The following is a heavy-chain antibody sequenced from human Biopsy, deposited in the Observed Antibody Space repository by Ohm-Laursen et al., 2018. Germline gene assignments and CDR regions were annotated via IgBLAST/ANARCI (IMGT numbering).Heavy chain of an antibody. CDR2: MNPDSGNT. D-gene: IGHD3-10*01. J-gene: IGHJ5*02. Sequence: ASVKASCQTSGYTFTSYEIHWVRQATGQGLEWMGWMNPDSGNTGYAQNFQGRVTMTRNTSISTAYMELSSLRSEDTAVYFCARADPPLFYYGSGSSNWFDPWGQGTLVTVSS. V-gene: IGHV1-8*02. CDR3: ARADPPLFYYGSGSSNWFDP. CDR1: GYTFTSYE.